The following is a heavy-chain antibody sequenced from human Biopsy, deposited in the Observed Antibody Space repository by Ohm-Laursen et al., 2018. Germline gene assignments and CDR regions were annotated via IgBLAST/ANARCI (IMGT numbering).Heavy chain of an antibody. CDR1: EGTFSNYG. D-gene: IGHD3-3*01. CDR2: IYPNSGDT. Sequence: SVKVSCKAPEGTFSNYGVNWVRQAPGQGLEWMGSIYPNSGDTDFAQKFQGRVSMTRDTSVSTAYLELSSLRSDDTAIYYCARDLLEWSLPSWGQGTLVTVSS. CDR3: ARDLLEWSLPS. V-gene: IGHV1-2*02. J-gene: IGHJ4*02.